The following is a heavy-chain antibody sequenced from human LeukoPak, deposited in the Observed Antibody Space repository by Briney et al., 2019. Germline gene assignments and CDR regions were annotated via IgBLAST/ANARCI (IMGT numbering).Heavy chain of an antibody. CDR2: IYTSGST. V-gene: IGHV4-59*10. CDR3: ARDLGYYDSSGYYNWFDP. CDR1: GGSFSGYY. D-gene: IGHD3-22*01. Sequence: SETLSLTCAVYGGSFSGYYWSWIRQPAGKGLEWIGRIYTSGSTNYNPSLKSRVTMSVDTSKNQFSLKLSSVTAADTAVYYCARDLGYYDSSGYYNWFDPWGQGTLVTVSS. J-gene: IGHJ5*02.